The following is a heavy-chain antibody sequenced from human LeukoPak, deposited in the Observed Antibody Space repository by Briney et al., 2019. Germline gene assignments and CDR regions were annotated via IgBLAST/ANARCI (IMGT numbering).Heavy chain of an antibody. J-gene: IGHJ4*02. CDR1: GGSMSPYH. CDR3: ARHEREQLWLSNDY. Sequence: PSETLSLTCTVSGGSMSPYHWGWIRQPPGKGLEWTGYIYYSGSTNYNPSLNSRVTISVDTSKNQFSLKLSSVTAADTAVYYCARHEREQLWLSNDYWGQGTLVTVSS. V-gene: IGHV4-59*08. CDR2: IYYSGST. D-gene: IGHD5-18*01.